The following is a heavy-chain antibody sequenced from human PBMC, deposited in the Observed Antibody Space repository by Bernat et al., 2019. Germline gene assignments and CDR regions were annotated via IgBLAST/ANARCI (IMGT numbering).Heavy chain of an antibody. CDR3: ASPMVRGPMGFDY. D-gene: IGHD3-10*01. J-gene: IGHJ4*02. CDR1: GGTFSSYT. Sequence: QVQLVQSGAEVKKPGSSVKVSCKASGGTFSSYTISWVRQAPGQGLEWMGRIIPILGIANYAQKFQGRVTITADKSTSTAYMGLSSLRSEDTAVYYCASPMVRGPMGFDYWGQGTLVTVSS. CDR2: IIPILGIA. V-gene: IGHV1-69*02.